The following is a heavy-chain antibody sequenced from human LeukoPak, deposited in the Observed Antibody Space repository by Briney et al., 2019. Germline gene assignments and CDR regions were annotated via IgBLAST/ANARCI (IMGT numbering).Heavy chain of an antibody. Sequence: SETLSLTCAVYGGSFSGYYWSWIRQPPGKGLEWIGEINHGGSTNYNPSLKSRVTISVDTSKNQFSLKLSSVTAADTAVYYCARDERAGLSGYESPYYFDYWGQGTLVTVS. D-gene: IGHD5-12*01. CDR3: ARDERAGLSGYESPYYFDY. J-gene: IGHJ4*02. CDR1: GGSFSGYY. V-gene: IGHV4-34*01. CDR2: INHGGST.